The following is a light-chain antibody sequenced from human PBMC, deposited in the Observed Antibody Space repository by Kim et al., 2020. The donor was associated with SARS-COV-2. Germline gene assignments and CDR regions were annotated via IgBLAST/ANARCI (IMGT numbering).Light chain of an antibody. CDR3: NSYTSTYRYV. Sequence: QSALTQPPSVSGSPGQSVTISCTGTSSDVGRYNRVSWYQQSPGTAPKLIIYEVTNRPSGVPDRFSGPKSDNVASLTISGLRAEDEADYYCNSYTSTYRYVFGSGTKVTVL. CDR1: SSDVGRYNR. V-gene: IGLV2-18*02. J-gene: IGLJ1*01. CDR2: EVT.